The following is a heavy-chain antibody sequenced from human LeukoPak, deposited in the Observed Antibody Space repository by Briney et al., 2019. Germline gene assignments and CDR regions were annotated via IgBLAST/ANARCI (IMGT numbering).Heavy chain of an antibody. CDR1: GYTFISHG. CDR2: ISAFNGNT. D-gene: IGHD3/OR15-3a*01. J-gene: IGHJ4*02. V-gene: IGHV1-18*01. CDR3: ARDDLQKHDYCDY. Sequence: ASVKVSCKASGYTFISHGVSWVRQAHGQGLEWMGWISAFNGNTNYAQKLQGRVTMTRDTSTSTAYMELRSLRSDDTAVYYCARDDLQKHDYCDYWGQGTLVTVSS.